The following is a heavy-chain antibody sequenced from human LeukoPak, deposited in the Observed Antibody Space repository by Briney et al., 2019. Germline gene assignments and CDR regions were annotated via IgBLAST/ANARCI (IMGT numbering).Heavy chain of an antibody. CDR2: TYFRSKWHN. V-gene: IGHV6-1*01. J-gene: IGHJ3*02. CDR3: ARDRNYYDSRGYLTHDAYDI. Sequence: SQTLSLTCAISGDSVSSNSVAWSWIRQSPSRGLEWLGRTYFRSKWHNDYAVSVKSRITINPDTSKNQVSLQLNSVTPEDTAVYYCARDRNYYDSRGYLTHDAYDIWGQGTVVTVSS. D-gene: IGHD3-22*01. CDR1: GDSVSSNSVA.